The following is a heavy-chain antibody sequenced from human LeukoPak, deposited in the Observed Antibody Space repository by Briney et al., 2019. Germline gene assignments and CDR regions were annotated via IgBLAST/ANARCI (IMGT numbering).Heavy chain of an antibody. CDR3: ARNPPRYNWNDSWFDP. D-gene: IGHD1-1*01. CDR2: IYYSGST. CDR1: GGSITSYY. J-gene: IGHJ5*02. Sequence: SETLSLTCTVSGGSITSYYWNWIRQPPGKGLEWIGYIYYSGSTNYNPSLKSRVTISVDTSKNQFSLKLSSVTAADTAVYYCARNPPRYNWNDSWFDPWGQGTLVTVSS. V-gene: IGHV4-59*01.